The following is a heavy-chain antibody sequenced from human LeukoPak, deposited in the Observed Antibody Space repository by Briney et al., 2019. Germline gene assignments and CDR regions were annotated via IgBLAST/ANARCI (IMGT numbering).Heavy chain of an antibody. CDR2: VNPNSGNT. D-gene: IGHD4-17*01. CDR1: GYTFTSYD. V-gene: IGHV1-8*01. J-gene: IGHJ3*02. CDR3: AREKATVTVNDAFDI. Sequence: ASVKVSCKTSGYTFTSYDLNWVRQATGQGLEWMGWVNPNSGNTGYAQKFQGRVTMTMDPSISTAYMELSSLRSEDTAVYYCAREKATVTVNDAFDIWGQGTMVTDSS.